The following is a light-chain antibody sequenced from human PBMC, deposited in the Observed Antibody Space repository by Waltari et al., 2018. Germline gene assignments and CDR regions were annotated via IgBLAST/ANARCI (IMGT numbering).Light chain of an antibody. CDR3: CSYAGSAVSV. V-gene: IGLV2-23*02. CDR2: DVK. J-gene: IGLJ3*02. Sequence: QSALTQTATVSASHGQSITISCSETSSDIGNYNLVSWYQQHPGKSPTLFFYDVKKRPSGVSNRFSGSKSGNTAFLTVSGLQTADDTDYYCCSYAGSAVSVFGGGTKLTV. CDR1: SSDIGNYNL.